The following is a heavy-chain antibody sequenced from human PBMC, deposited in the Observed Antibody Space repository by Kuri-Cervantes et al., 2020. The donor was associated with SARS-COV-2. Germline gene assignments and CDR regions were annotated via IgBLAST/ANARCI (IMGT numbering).Heavy chain of an antibody. CDR2: ISGSGGST. J-gene: IGHJ4*02. CDR1: GGSFSGYY. D-gene: IGHD3-3*01. Sequence: GGSLRLSCAVYGGSFSGYYWSWIRQPPGKGLEWVSAISGSGGSTYYADSVKGRFTISRDNSKNTLYLQMNSLRAEDTAVYYCARERSGLDYWGQGTLVTVSS. V-gene: IGHV3-23*01. CDR3: ARERSGLDY.